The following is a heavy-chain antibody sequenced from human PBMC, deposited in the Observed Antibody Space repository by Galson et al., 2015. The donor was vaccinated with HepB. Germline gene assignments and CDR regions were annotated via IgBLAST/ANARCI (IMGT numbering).Heavy chain of an antibody. J-gene: IGHJ4*02. CDR3: AKGGNYYDASAHYTSQDPLDY. CDR1: GFTFNVYA. D-gene: IGHD3-22*01. V-gene: IGHV3-23*01. CDR2: IGDSNART. Sequence: SLRLSCATSGFTFNVYAMSWVRQAPGKGLEWVSSIGDSNARTYYADSVKGRFTISRDNSKNTLYLQMTTLTAEDTAVYYCAKGGNYYDASAHYTSQDPLDYWGQGALVTVSS.